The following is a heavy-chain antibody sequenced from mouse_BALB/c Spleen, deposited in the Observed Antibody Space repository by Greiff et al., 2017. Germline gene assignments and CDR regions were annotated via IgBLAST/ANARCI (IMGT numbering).Heavy chain of an antibody. D-gene: IGHD2-14*01. Sequence: DVMLVESGGDLVKPGGSLKLSCAASGFTFSSYGMSWVRQTPDKRLEWVATISSGGSYTYYPDSVKGRFTISRDNAKNTLYLQMSSLKSEDTAMYYCARHGSRYGGEYYAMDYWGQGTSVTVSS. V-gene: IGHV5-6*02. CDR1: GFTFSSYG. CDR2: ISSGGSYT. J-gene: IGHJ4*01. CDR3: ARHGSRYGGEYYAMDY.